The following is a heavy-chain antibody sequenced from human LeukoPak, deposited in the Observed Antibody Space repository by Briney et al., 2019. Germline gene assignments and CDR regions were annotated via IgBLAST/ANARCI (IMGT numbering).Heavy chain of an antibody. D-gene: IGHD3-22*01. Sequence: SDTLSLTCTVSAGSFNSSPYYWGWVRQPPGKGLEWIGSIHYSGNTYYNPFLKSRVTISVDTSRNQFSLKLSSVSAADRGIYYCAKHEGSYFDKSGYTFEYWGQGTLVTVSS. CDR1: AGSFNSSPYY. J-gene: IGHJ4*02. V-gene: IGHV4-39*01. CDR3: AKHEGSYFDKSGYTFEY. CDR2: IHYSGNT.